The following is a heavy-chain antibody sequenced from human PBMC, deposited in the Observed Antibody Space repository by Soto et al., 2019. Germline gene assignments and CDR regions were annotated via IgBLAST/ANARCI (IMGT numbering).Heavy chain of an antibody. V-gene: IGHV3-30*03. D-gene: IGHD3-22*01. Sequence: PGGSLRLSCAASGFTFSSYGMHWVRQAPGKGLEWVAGILYDGSDKYYADSVKGRFTISRDNSKHTLYLQMNSLRAEDTAVYYCATSDSEGYYDSSGPMDYWGQGTLVTVSS. CDR1: GFTFSSYG. CDR3: ATSDSEGYYDSSGPMDY. CDR2: ILYDGSDK. J-gene: IGHJ4*02.